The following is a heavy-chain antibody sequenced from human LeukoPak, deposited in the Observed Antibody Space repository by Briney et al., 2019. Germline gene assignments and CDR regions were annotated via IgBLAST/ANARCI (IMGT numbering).Heavy chain of an antibody. CDR1: GFTFSSYS. V-gene: IGHV3-21*01. CDR2: ISSSSSYI. J-gene: IGHJ2*01. Sequence: PGGSLRLSCAASGFTFSSYSMNWVRQAPGKGLEGVSSISSSSSYIYYADSVKGRFTISRDNAKNSLYLQMNSLRAEDTAVYHCARGVVVVTASWYFDLWGRGTLVTVSS. CDR3: ARGVVVVTASWYFDL. D-gene: IGHD2-21*02.